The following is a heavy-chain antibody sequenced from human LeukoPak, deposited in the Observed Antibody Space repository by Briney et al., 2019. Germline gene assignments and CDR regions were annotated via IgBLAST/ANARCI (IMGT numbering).Heavy chain of an antibody. J-gene: IGHJ4*02. CDR2: INHSGST. Sequence: SETLSLTRAVYGGSFSGYYWSWIRQPPGKGLEWIGEINHSGSTNYNPSLKSRVTISVDTSKNQFSLKLSSVTAADTAVYYCARGGQPPIDYWGQGTLVTVSS. CDR1: GGSFSGYY. CDR3: ARGGQPPIDY. V-gene: IGHV4-34*01.